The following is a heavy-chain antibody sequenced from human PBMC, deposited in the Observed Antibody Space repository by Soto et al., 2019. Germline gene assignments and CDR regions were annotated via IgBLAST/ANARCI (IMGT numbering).Heavy chain of an antibody. J-gene: IGHJ6*02. CDR1: GYTFTGYY. D-gene: IGHD5-18*01. V-gene: IGHV1-2*02. Sequence: EASVKVSCKASGYTFTGYYMHWVRQAPGQGLEWMGWINPNSGGTNYAQKFQGRVTMTRDTSISTAYMELSRLRSDDTAVYYCARERGGGYSYGKYYYYYGMDVWGQGTTVTVSS. CDR3: ARERGGGYSYGKYYYYYGMDV. CDR2: INPNSGGT.